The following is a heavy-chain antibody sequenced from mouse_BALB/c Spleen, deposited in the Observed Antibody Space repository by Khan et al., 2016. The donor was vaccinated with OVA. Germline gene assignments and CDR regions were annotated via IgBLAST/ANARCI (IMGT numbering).Heavy chain of an antibody. J-gene: IGHJ4*01. Sequence: QVQLKESGPGLVAPSQSLSITCTVSGFSLTGYGVSWVHQPPGKGLEWLGMIWGDGSTDYNSALKSRLSISKDNSKSQVFLKMNSLQTDDTAKYYCARAYYGNYREAMDYWGQGTSVTVSS. D-gene: IGHD2-10*01. CDR1: GFSLTGYG. V-gene: IGHV2-6-7*01. CDR3: ARAYYGNYREAMDY. CDR2: IWGDGST.